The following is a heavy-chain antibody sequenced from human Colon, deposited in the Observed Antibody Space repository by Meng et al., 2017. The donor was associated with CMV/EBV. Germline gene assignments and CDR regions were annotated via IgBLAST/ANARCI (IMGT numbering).Heavy chain of an antibody. CDR1: GFTFNDFD. J-gene: IGHJ4*02. CDR2: ISGSGLTT. V-gene: IGHV3-23*01. D-gene: IGHD3-3*01. CDR3: ATGADLHTFWNGFAY. Sequence: GESLKISCSASGFTFNDFDMTWVRQAPGKGLEWVSSISGSGLTTFYSDAVKGRFSISRDNSRNTLYLQINSLRADDTAVYYCATGADLHTFWNGFAYWGQGAVVTSPQ.